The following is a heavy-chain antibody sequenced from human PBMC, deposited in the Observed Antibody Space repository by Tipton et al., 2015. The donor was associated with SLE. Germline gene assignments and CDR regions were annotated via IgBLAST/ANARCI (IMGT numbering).Heavy chain of an antibody. CDR3: ARDGAAGRYYYYGMDV. J-gene: IGHJ6*02. Sequence: TLSLTCTVSGGSISSSSYYWGWIRQPPGKGLEWIGSIYYSGSTYYNPSLKSRVTISVDTSKNQFSLKLSSVTAVDTAVYYCARDGAAGRYYYYGMDVWGQGTTVTVSS. CDR2: IYYSGST. V-gene: IGHV4-39*07. D-gene: IGHD6-13*01. CDR1: GGSISSSSYY.